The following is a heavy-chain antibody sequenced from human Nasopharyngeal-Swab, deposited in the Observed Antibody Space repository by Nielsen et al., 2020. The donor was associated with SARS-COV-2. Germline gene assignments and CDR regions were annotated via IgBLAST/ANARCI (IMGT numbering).Heavy chain of an antibody. Sequence: WIRQPPGKGLVWVSRINSDGSSTSYADSVKGRFTISRDNAMNTLYLQMNSLRAEDTAVYYCARDVGDYYDSSGTFDYWGQGTLVTVSS. J-gene: IGHJ4*02. V-gene: IGHV3-74*01. CDR2: INSDGSST. D-gene: IGHD3-22*01. CDR3: ARDVGDYYDSSGTFDY.